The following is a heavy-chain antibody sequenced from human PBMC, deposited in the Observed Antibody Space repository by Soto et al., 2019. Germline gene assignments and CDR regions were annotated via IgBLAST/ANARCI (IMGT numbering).Heavy chain of an antibody. CDR1: GDSVSSNSAA. Sequence: SQTLSLTCAISGDSVSSNSAALNLVMQSPSRGLEWLGRTYYRSKWYNDYAVSVKSRITINPDTSKNQFSLQLNSVTPEDTAVYYCARGWGYCSSTSCYVYYYYGMDVWGQGTTVTVSS. J-gene: IGHJ6*02. CDR3: ARGWGYCSSTSCYVYYYYGMDV. V-gene: IGHV6-1*01. D-gene: IGHD2-2*01. CDR2: TYYRSKWYN.